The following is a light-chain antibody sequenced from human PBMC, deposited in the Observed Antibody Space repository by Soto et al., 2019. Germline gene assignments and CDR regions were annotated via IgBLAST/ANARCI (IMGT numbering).Light chain of an antibody. CDR2: EVT. Sequence: QSALTQPPSASGSPGQSVTISCTGTSSDVGGYNYVSWYQQHPGKAPKLMIYEVTQRPSGVPDRFSGSKSGNTASLTVSGLQAEDEAEYYCSAYAGSSTLFGGGTKLTVL. CDR3: SAYAGSSTL. V-gene: IGLV2-8*01. J-gene: IGLJ2*01. CDR1: SSDVGGYNY.